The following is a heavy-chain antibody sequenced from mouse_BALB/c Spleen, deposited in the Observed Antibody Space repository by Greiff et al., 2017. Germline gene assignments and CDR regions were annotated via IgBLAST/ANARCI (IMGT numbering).Heavy chain of an antibody. CDR1: GFTFSSYT. CDR3: TRDKRAMDY. CDR2: ISSGGSYT. V-gene: IGHV5-6-4*01. J-gene: IGHJ4*01. Sequence: SGGGLVKPGGSLKLSCAASGFTFSSYTMSWVRQTPEKRLEWVATISSGGSYTYYPDSVKGRFTISRDNAKNTQYLQMSSLKSEDTAMYYCTRDKRAMDYWGQGTSVTVSS.